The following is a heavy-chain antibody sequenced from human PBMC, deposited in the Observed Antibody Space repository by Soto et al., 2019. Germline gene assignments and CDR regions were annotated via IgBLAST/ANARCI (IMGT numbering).Heavy chain of an antibody. Sequence: HGESLKISCKGSGYSFISQWIGWVRQMPGKGLEWMGVIYPSDSDTRYSPSFQGQVTISADKSISTAYLQWNSLKASDTAMYYCASRKITSDAFDFWGQGTMVTVSS. CDR1: GYSFISQW. J-gene: IGHJ3*01. CDR2: IYPSDSDT. D-gene: IGHD1-1*01. CDR3: ASRKITSDAFDF. V-gene: IGHV5-51*01.